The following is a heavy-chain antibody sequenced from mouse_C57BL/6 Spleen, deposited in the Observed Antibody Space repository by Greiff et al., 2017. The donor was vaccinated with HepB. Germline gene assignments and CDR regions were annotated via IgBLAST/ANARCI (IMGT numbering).Heavy chain of an antibody. CDR3: ARSDYYGSSYYCDY. CDR2: ISYDGSN. CDR1: GYSITSGYY. J-gene: IGHJ2*01. V-gene: IGHV3-6*01. D-gene: IGHD1-1*01. Sequence: EVQVVESGPGLVKPSQSLSLTCSVTGYSITSGYYWNWIRQSPGNKLEWMGYISYDGSNNYNPSLKNRNSITRDTSKNQFFLKLNSVTTEDTATYYCARSDYYGSSYYCDYWGQGTTLTVSS.